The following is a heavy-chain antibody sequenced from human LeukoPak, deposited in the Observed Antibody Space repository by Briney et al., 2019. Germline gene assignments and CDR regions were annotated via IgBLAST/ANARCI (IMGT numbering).Heavy chain of an antibody. J-gene: IGHJ5*02. D-gene: IGHD6-19*01. CDR3: ARGPALHSKWVGGRWFDP. CDR2: MNPNSAHI. V-gene: IGHV1-8*01. CDR1: GYTFTSYD. Sequence: ASVKVSCKASGYTFTSYDIHWVRQAAGHGLEWMGWMNPNSAHIGHAQKFQGRVTMTRDTSMNTAYMELGGLTSEDTAIYYCARGPALHSKWVGGRWFDPWGQGTLLTVSS.